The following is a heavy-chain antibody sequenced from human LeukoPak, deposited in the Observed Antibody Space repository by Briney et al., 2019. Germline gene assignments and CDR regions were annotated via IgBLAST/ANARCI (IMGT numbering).Heavy chain of an antibody. Sequence: VGSPRLSCAPSGFTSSSYWMHCGRQAPREGLVRGSRINSAGSSTSNADSVKGRFTITIDNAKNTLYLQMNSLRAEDTAVYYCERDLYCSGGSCYWSDAFDIWCQGTMVTVSS. D-gene: IGHD2-15*01. J-gene: IGHJ3*02. CDR2: INSAGSST. V-gene: IGHV3-74*01. CDR1: GFTSSSYW. CDR3: ERDLYCSGGSCYWSDAFDI.